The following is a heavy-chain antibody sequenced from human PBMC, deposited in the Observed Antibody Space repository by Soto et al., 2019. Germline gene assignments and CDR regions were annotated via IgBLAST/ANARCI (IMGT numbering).Heavy chain of an antibody. CDR1: GCSFNDYA. D-gene: IGHD3-22*01. CDR3: SRGTYYPQSSGLHADY. Sequence: LRRSCATSGCSFNDYAMYWVRQAPGQGLEWVAIISSDGHHQFYLDNLRGRFTVSRDNSKNTLYLQMNSLRPEDTAVYYCSRGTYYPQSSGLHADYWGPGTVVTVSS. CDR2: ISSDGHHQ. V-gene: IGHV3-30*03. J-gene: IGHJ4*02.